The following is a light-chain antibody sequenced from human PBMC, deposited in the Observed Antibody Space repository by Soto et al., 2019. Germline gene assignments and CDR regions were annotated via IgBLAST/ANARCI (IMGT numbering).Light chain of an antibody. CDR3: MQGTYWPPWT. V-gene: IGKV2-30*01. CDR1: QSLVDSDGNTY. CDR2: KVS. Sequence: DVVLTQSPLSLPVTLGQPASISCRSSQSLVDSDGNTYLNWFQQRPGQSPRRLIYKVSNRDSGVPDRCSGSGSGTDFILNISRVEAEDVGVYYCMQGTYWPPWTFGQGTKVEIK. J-gene: IGKJ1*01.